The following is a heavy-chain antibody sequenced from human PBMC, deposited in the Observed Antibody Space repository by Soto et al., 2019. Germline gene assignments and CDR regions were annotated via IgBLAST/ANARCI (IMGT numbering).Heavy chain of an antibody. V-gene: IGHV1-18*01. CDR3: ARDTYGSGAGY. J-gene: IGHJ4*02. Sequence: QVQLVQSGAEVKKPGASVKVSCKASGYTFSSYGISWVRQAPGQGLEWMGWISAYNGNTNYAQKLQGRVTMTTDTSTGPAYLGLRGLRSDDQAGDYRARDTYGSGAGYWGQGTLVTVSS. CDR2: ISAYNGNT. D-gene: IGHD3-10*01. CDR1: GYTFSSYG.